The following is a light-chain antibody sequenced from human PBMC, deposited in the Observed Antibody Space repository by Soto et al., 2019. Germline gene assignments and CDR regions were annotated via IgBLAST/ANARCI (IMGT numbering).Light chain of an antibody. Sequence: QSALTQPASVSGSPGQSITISCTGTSSDVGAYNFVSWYQQHPGKAPKLMISEVSNRPSGVSNRFSGSRSGNTASLTISGLQAEDEADYYCSSYTRSSTLYVFGTGTKLTV. CDR2: EVS. CDR1: SSDVGAYNF. V-gene: IGLV2-14*01. CDR3: SSYTRSSTLYV. J-gene: IGLJ1*01.